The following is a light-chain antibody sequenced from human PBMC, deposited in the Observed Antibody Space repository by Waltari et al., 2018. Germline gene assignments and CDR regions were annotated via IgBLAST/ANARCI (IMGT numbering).Light chain of an antibody. J-gene: IGLJ2*01. CDR3: QSYDSSLSGPVV. CDR2: GNS. V-gene: IGLV1-40*01. CDR1: SSNIGAGYD. Sequence: QSVLTQPPSVSGAPGQRVTISCTGSSSNIGAGYDVPCYQQLPGTAPKLLIYGNSNRPSGVPDRFSGSKSGTSASLAITGLQAEDEADYYCQSYDSSLSGPVVFGGGTKLTVL.